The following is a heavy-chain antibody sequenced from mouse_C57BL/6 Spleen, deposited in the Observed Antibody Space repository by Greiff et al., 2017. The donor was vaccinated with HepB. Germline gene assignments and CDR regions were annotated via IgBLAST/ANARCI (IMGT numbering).Heavy chain of an antibody. J-gene: IGHJ4*01. V-gene: IGHV2-3*01. Sequence: VKLVESGPGLVAPSQSLSITCTVSGFSLTSYGVSWVRQLPGKGLEWLGVIWGDGSTNYHSALISRLSISKDNSKSQVFLKLNSLQTDDTATYYCAKQGFTTVVRDYAMDYWGQGTSVTVSS. CDR2: IWGDGST. D-gene: IGHD1-1*01. CDR1: GFSLTSYG. CDR3: AKQGFTTVVRDYAMDY.